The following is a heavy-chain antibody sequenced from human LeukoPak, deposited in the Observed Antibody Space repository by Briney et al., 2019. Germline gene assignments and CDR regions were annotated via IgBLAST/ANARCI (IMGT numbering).Heavy chain of an antibody. J-gene: IGHJ4*02. CDR1: GFTFSNYA. CDR3: AKDVEGYSSSWFHFDY. Sequence: GGSLGLSCSASGFTFSNYAMSWVRQAPGKGLEWVSAFSGSGGSTYYADSVKGRFTISTDNSKNTLYLQMNSLRAEDTAVYYCAKDVEGYSSSWFHFDYWGQETLVTVSS. CDR2: FSGSGGST. D-gene: IGHD6-13*01. V-gene: IGHV3-23*01.